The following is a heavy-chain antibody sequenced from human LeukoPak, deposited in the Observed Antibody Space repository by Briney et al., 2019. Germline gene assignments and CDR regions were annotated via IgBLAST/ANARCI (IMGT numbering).Heavy chain of an antibody. CDR2: INPSGGST. J-gene: IGHJ6*04. CDR1: GYTFTSYY. D-gene: IGHD2-15*01. CDR3: ARDAGGPSYYYGMDV. Sequence: GASVRVSCKASGYTFTSYYMHWVRQAPGQGLEWMGIINPSGGSTSYAQKFQGGVTMTRDTSTSTVYMELSSLRSEDTAVYYCARDAGGPSYYYGMDVWGKGTTVTVSS. V-gene: IGHV1-46*01.